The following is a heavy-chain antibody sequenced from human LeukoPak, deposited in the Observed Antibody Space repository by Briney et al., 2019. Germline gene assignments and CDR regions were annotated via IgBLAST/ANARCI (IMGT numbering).Heavy chain of an antibody. D-gene: IGHD6-19*01. CDR3: ARELEIAVAGTLGY. Sequence: GGSLRLSCAASGFTFSSYAMDWVRQAPGKGLEWVSAISGSGGSTYYADSVKGRFTISRDNSKNTLYLQMSSLRAEDTAVYYCARELEIAVAGTLGYWGQGTLVTVSS. CDR1: GFTFSSYA. CDR2: ISGSGGST. V-gene: IGHV3-23*01. J-gene: IGHJ4*02.